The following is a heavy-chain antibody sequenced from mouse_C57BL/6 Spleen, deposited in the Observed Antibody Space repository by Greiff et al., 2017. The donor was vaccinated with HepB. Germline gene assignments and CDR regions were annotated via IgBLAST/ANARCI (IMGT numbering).Heavy chain of an antibody. Sequence: EVQLQQSGPELVKPGASVKMSCKASGYTFTDYNMHWVKQSHGKSLEWIGYINPNNGGNSYNQKFKGKATLTVNKSSSTAYMELRSLTSEDSAVYYCARPGDYDLFAYWGQGTLVTVSA. CDR3: ARPGDYDLFAY. D-gene: IGHD2-4*01. CDR1: GYTFTDYN. V-gene: IGHV1-22*01. J-gene: IGHJ3*01. CDR2: INPNNGGN.